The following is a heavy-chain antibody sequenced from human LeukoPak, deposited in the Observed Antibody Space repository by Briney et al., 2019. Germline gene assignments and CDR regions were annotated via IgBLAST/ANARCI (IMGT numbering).Heavy chain of an antibody. J-gene: IGHJ4*02. CDR1: GGSISNSSYY. D-gene: IGHD3-10*02. V-gene: IGHV4-39*01. CDR2: IFYSGST. CDR3: ARHSSYVSPVRY. Sequence: SETLSLTCTVSGGSISNSSYYWGWIRQPPGKGLEWTGSIFYSGSTYYNPSLKSRVTISVDTSKNQFSLKLSSVTAADTAVYFCARHSSYVSPVRYWGQGTLVTVSP.